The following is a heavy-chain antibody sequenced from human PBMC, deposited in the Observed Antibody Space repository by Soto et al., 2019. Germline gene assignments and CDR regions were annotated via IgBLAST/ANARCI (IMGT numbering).Heavy chain of an antibody. CDR2: ISAYNGNT. CDR3: AREKTPYDILTQAHRNDAFDI. V-gene: IGHV1-18*01. Sequence: ASVKVSCKASGYTFTSYGISWVRQAPGQGLEWMGWISAYNGNTNYAQKLQGRVTMTTDTSTSTAYMELRSLRSDDTAVYYCAREKTPYDILTQAHRNDAFDIWGQGTMVTVSS. CDR1: GYTFTSYG. D-gene: IGHD3-9*01. J-gene: IGHJ3*02.